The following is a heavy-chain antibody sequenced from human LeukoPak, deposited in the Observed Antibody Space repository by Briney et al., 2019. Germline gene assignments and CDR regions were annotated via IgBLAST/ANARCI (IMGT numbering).Heavy chain of an antibody. V-gene: IGHV4-39*07. D-gene: IGHD4-17*01. Sequence: PSETLSLTCTVSGGSISTSSYYWGWIRQPPGKGLEWIGNIYYSGSTNYNPSLKSRVTISVDTSKNQFSLKLSSVTAADTAVYYCARVRYGDYPTFFYYYYYMDVWGKGTTVTISS. CDR3: ARVRYGDYPTFFYYYYYMDV. J-gene: IGHJ6*03. CDR2: IYYSGST. CDR1: GGSISTSSYY.